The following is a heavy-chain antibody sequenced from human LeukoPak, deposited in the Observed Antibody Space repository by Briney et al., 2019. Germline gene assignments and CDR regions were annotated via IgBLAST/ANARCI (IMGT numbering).Heavy chain of an antibody. CDR2: INHSGST. D-gene: IGHD2-2*01. Sequence: PSETLSLTCAVYGGSFRGYYWSWIRKPPGKGLEWIGEINHSGSTNYNPSLKSRVTISVDTSKNQFSLKLSSVTAADTAVYYCARSFRAMLNYWGQGTLVTVSS. J-gene: IGHJ4*02. CDR3: ARSFRAMLNY. V-gene: IGHV4-34*01. CDR1: GGSFRGYY.